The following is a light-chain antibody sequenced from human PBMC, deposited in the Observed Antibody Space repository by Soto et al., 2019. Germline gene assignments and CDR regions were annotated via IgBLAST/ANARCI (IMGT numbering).Light chain of an antibody. J-gene: IGKJ4*01. CDR2: DAS. V-gene: IGKV3-11*01. CDR3: QQRGNWPLT. CDR1: QGISSF. Sequence: EIVLTQSPATLSLSPGERATLSCRASQGISSFLAWHQHKPGQSPRLLIYDASNRATGIPARFSGSGSGTDFPLTISSLEPEDFAVYYCQQRGNWPLTFGGGTKVDIK.